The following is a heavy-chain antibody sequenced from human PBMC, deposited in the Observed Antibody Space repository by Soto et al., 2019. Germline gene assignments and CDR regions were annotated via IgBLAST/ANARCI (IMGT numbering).Heavy chain of an antibody. D-gene: IGHD5-12*01. Sequence: GGSLRLSCAASGFTVSSNYMSWVRQAPGKGLEWVSVIYSGDSTYYADSVKGRFTISRDNSKNTMYLQMNSLRAEDTAVYYCARHLYSGYDHYYCYGMDVWGQGTTVTVSS. J-gene: IGHJ6*02. CDR3: ARHLYSGYDHYYCYGMDV. V-gene: IGHV3-66*04. CDR1: GFTVSSNY. CDR2: IYSGDST.